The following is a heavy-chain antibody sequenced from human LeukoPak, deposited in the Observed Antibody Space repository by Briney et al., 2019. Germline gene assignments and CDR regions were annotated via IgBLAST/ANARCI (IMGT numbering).Heavy chain of an antibody. J-gene: IGHJ1*01. Sequence: SETLSLTCTVSGGSTSRYYWSWIRQPPGKSLEWIGYIYYSGSTTYNPSLKGRASISIDTSKNQFSLNLSSVTAADTAVYYCARLPGIAAVWGQGTLVIVSS. D-gene: IGHD6-13*01. CDR3: ARLPGIAAV. CDR1: GGSTSRYY. CDR2: IYYSGST. V-gene: IGHV4-59*08.